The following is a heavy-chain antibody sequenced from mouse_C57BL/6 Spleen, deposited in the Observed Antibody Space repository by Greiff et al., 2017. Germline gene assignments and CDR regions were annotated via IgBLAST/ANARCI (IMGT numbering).Heavy chain of an antibody. CDR1: GYTFTDYE. Sequence: VQLQQSGAELVRPGASVTLSCKASGYTFTDYEMHWVKQTPVHGLEWIGAIDPETGGTASNQKFKGKAILTADKSSSTAYMELRSLTSEDSAVYYCSEGGLYYFAYWGQGTTLTVSA. CDR2: IDPETGGT. D-gene: IGHD3-3*01. CDR3: SEGGLYYFAY. V-gene: IGHV1-15*01. J-gene: IGHJ2*01.